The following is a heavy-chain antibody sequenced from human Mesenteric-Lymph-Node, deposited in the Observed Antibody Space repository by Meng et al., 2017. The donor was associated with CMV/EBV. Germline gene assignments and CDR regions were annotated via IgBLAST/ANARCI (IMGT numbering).Heavy chain of an antibody. CDR3: ARGGVATTIDY. CDR2: IYHSGGT. D-gene: IGHD5-12*01. CDR1: GGSSSRSSW. Sequence: LSCAVYGGSSSRSSWWGLVRQPPGKGLGWIGEIYHSGGTNYNPSLKSRVTISVDKSENQFSLSLSSVTAADTAMYYCARGGVATTIDYWGQGTLVTVSS. V-gene: IGHV4-4*02. J-gene: IGHJ4*02.